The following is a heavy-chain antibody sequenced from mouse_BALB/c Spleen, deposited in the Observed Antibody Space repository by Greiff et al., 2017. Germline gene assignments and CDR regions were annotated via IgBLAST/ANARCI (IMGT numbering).Heavy chain of an antibody. CDR1: GYTFTSYT. CDR2: INPSSGYT. D-gene: IGHD4-1*01. Sequence: VQLQQSGAELARPGASVKMSCKASGYTFTSYTMHWVNQRPGQGLEWIGYINPSSGYTNYNQKFKDKATLTADKSSSTAYMQLSSLTSEDSAVYYCAREYWDWYFDVWGAGTTVTGS. CDR3: AREYWDWYFDV. J-gene: IGHJ1*01. V-gene: IGHV1-4*01.